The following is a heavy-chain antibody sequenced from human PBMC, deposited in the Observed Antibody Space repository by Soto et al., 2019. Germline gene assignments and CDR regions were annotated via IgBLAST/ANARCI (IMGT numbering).Heavy chain of an antibody. Sequence: QVQLQESGPGLVKPSQTLSLTCTVSGGSISSGGYYWSWIRQHPGKGLEWIGYVYYSGSTYYNPSLKRRVTISVDPSKNQCSLKLSSVTAADTAVYYCARGRFGIAAACTGYFDYWGQGTLVTVSS. CDR3: ARGRFGIAAACTGYFDY. D-gene: IGHD6-13*01. CDR1: GGSISSGGYY. J-gene: IGHJ4*02. V-gene: IGHV4-31*03. CDR2: VYYSGST.